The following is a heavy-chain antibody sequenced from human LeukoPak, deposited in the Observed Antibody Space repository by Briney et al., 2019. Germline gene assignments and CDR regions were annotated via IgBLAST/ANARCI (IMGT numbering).Heavy chain of an antibody. CDR3: AKMSGDCSSTICSSFDY. J-gene: IGHJ4*02. V-gene: IGHV3-23*01. CDR2: ITGSGGGA. Sequence: GGSLRLSCAASRFIFSNYAMSWVRQAPGKGLEWVSRITGSGGGAYYADSVKGRFTISRDNSKNTLDLQMNSLRAEDTAVYYCAKMSGDCSSTICSSFDYWGQGTLVTVSS. CDR1: RFIFSNYA. D-gene: IGHD2-2*01.